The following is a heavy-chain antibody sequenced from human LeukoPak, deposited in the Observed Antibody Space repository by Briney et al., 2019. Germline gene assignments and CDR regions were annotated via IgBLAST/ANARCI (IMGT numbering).Heavy chain of an antibody. V-gene: IGHV1-69*01. Sequence: SVKVSCKASGGTFSSYAIGWVRQAPGQGLEWMGGIIPIFGTANYAQKFQGRVTITADESTSTAYMELSSLRSEDTAVYYCARDRVQLWLSGNFDYWGQGTLVTVSS. J-gene: IGHJ4*02. CDR2: IIPIFGTA. CDR3: ARDRVQLWLSGNFDY. D-gene: IGHD5-18*01. CDR1: GGTFSSYA.